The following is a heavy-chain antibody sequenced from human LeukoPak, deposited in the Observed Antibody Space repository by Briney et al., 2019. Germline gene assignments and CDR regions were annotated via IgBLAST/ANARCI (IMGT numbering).Heavy chain of an antibody. CDR3: AKGSGINHYHWIDP. D-gene: IGHD1-14*01. CDR2: ISSSMSTK. J-gene: IGHJ5*02. Sequence: GGSLRLSCAASGFTFSSYRMNWVRQAPGKGLEWVSFISSSMSTKYYADSVKGRFTISRDNAKNSLYLQMDSLRAEDTALYYCAKGSGINHYHWIDPWGQGTLVTVSS. CDR1: GFTFSSYR. V-gene: IGHV3-48*04.